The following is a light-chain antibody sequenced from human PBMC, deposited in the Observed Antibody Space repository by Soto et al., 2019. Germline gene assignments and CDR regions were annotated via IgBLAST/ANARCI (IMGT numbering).Light chain of an antibody. CDR3: QQYKNWPL. CDR2: GAS. V-gene: IGKV3-15*01. CDR1: QSVRSH. Sequence: IVMTQSPATLSVSPGEGFTLCCRASQSVRSHLAWYQQKPGQPPRLLIYGASTRATGIPARFSGSGFGTEFTLTISSLQSEDFAVYYCQQYKNWPLFGQGTRLEI. J-gene: IGKJ5*01.